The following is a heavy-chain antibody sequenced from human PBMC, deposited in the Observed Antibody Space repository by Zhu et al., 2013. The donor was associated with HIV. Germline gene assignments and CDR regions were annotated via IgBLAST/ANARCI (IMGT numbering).Heavy chain of an antibody. V-gene: IGHV1-69*12. CDR2: IIPIFGTA. J-gene: IGHJ6*02. CDR3: ARDRSYPKMYNTYYYYYYGMDV. D-gene: IGHD1-20*01. CDR1: GGTFSSYT. Sequence: QVQLVQSGAEVKKPGSSVKVSCKASGGTFSSYTISWVRQAPGQGLEWMGGIIPIFGTANYAQKFQGRVTITADESTSTAYMELSSLRSEDTAVYYCARDRSYPKMYNTYYYYYYGMDVWGRRDRPVTV.